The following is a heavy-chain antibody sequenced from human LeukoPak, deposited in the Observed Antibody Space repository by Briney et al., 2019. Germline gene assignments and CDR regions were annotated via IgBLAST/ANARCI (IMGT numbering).Heavy chain of an antibody. V-gene: IGHV1-2*02. Sequence: ASVKVSCKASGYTFTSYDINWVRQAPGQGLEWMGWINPNSGGTNYAQKFQGRVTMTRDTSISTAYMELSRLRSDDTAVYYCARGFLPGYWGQGTLVTVSS. D-gene: IGHD3-10*01. CDR1: GYTFTSYD. J-gene: IGHJ4*02. CDR3: ARGFLPGY. CDR2: INPNSGGT.